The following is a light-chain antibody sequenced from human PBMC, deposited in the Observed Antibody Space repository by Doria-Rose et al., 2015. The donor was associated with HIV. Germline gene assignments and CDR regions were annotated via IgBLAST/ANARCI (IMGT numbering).Light chain of an antibody. CDR1: QSFSSTY. J-gene: IGKJ1*01. CDR2: DGS. CDR3: HQYGTSWT. Sequence: TQSPGTLSLSPGERATLSCRASQSFSSTYLAWYQQRPGQAPSILIYDGSARTTGIPDRFSASGSGTDFTLTINRLEPEDFALYYRHQYGTSWTFGQGTKVEI. V-gene: IGKV3-20*01.